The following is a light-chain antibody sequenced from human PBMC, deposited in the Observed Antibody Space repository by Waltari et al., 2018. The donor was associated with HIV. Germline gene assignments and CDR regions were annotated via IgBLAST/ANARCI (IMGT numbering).Light chain of an antibody. Sequence: QSLLTQPPSASGTPRQRVPISCSGSSSNLGSPPVTWYQQLPGPAPNLLIYNNNQRPSGVPYRFSGSKSGTSASLAISGLQSEDEAAYYCAAWDDSLNGVMFGGGTTLTVL. V-gene: IGLV1-44*01. CDR3: AAWDDSLNGVM. CDR1: SSNLGSPP. CDR2: NNN. J-gene: IGLJ3*02.